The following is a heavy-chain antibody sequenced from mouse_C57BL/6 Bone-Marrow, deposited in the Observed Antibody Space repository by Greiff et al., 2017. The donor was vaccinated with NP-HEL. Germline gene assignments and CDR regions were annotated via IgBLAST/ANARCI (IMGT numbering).Heavy chain of an antibody. CDR1: GYSITSDY. Sequence: DVQLQESGPGLAKPSQTLSLTCSVTGYSITSDYWNWIRKFPGNKLEYIGYISYSGSTYYNTSLKSRISIIREYSKNQYYLQLNSVTTENTDTYYCARAFEYDGISFWYIDVWGTGTTVTVSS. CDR2: ISYSGST. CDR3: ARAFEYDGISFWYIDV. V-gene: IGHV3-8*01. J-gene: IGHJ1*03. D-gene: IGHD1-1*01.